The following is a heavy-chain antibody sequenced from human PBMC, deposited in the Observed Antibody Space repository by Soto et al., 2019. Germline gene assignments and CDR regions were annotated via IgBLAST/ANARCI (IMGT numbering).Heavy chain of an antibody. CDR1: GGSISSYY. V-gene: IGHV4-59*12. D-gene: IGHD3-10*01. CDR3: ARSVTP. J-gene: IGHJ5*02. CDR2: MYYSGST. Sequence: PSETLSLTCTVSGGSISSYYWSWIRQPPGKGLEWIGYMYYSGSTNYNPSLKSRVTISVNTSKNHFSLKLSSVTAADTAVYYCARSVTPWGQGTLVTVSS.